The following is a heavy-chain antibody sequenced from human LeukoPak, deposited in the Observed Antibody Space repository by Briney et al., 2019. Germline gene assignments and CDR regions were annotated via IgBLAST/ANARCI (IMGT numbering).Heavy chain of an antibody. J-gene: IGHJ4*02. CDR2: IYYTGST. V-gene: IGHV4-61*05. CDR3: ARVYQSAEYYFDY. D-gene: IGHD2-2*01. CDR1: GGSISSSSYY. Sequence: KPSETLSLTCTVSGGSISSSSYYWGWIRQPPGKGLEWIGYIYYTGSTEYHPSLKSRVTISLDTSKNQFSLKLTSVTAADTAVYYCARVYQSAEYYFDYWGQGNLVSVSS.